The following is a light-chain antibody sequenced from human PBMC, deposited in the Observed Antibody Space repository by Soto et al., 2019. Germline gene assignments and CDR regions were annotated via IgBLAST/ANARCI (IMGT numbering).Light chain of an antibody. J-gene: IGKJ5*01. CDR3: QQNYSPPPIT. CDR2: AAS. V-gene: IGKV1-39*01. Sequence: DIQMTQSPSSLSASVGDRVTITCRASQSIANYLNWYQQKPGKAPKLLMYAASTLQSGVPSRFSGSGFGTDFTLTIRSLQTEDFATYYCQQNYSPPPITFGQGTRLEIK. CDR1: QSIANY.